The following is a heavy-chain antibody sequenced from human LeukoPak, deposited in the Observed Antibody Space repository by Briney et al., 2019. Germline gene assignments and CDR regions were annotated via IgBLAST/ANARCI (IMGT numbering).Heavy chain of an antibody. CDR1: GGSISSYY. CDR3: AGHHPRNTVDF. J-gene: IGHJ4*02. Sequence: SETLSLTCTVSGGSISSYYWSWIRQPPGKGLEWIAYISDIGSINYNPSLKSRVTISLDTSKNQFSLKLSSVTAADTAVYYCAGHHPRNTVDFWGQGTLVIVSS. V-gene: IGHV4-59*08. CDR2: ISDIGSI. D-gene: IGHD2/OR15-2a*01.